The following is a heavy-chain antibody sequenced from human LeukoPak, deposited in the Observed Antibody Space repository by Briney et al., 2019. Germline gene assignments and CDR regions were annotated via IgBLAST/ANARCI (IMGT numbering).Heavy chain of an antibody. V-gene: IGHV4-4*02. CDR1: GDSINSPDL. CDR3: AGLVGRYSSGLYYYYFDY. Sequence: SETLSLTCTVSGDSINSPDLWSWVRQPPGKGLEWIGEMYLSGTTHSNPSVKSRVTISIDKSKNQFFLSLSSVTAADTAVYYCAGLVGRYSSGLYYYYFDYWGQGTLVTVSS. D-gene: IGHD3-22*01. J-gene: IGHJ4*02. CDR2: MYLSGTT.